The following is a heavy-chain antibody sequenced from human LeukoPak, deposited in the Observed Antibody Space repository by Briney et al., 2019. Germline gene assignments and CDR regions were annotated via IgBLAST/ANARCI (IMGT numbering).Heavy chain of an antibody. Sequence: PGRSLRLSCAASGVIFSSYGMHWVRQAPGKGLEWVAVISSDGNNTYYADSVKGRFTISRDNSKNTLYLQMDSLRAEDTAVYYCAKDSGSGRGLYYYGMDVWGKGTTVPVSS. D-gene: IGHD3-10*01. J-gene: IGHJ6*04. CDR1: GVIFSSYG. CDR3: AKDSGSGRGLYYYGMDV. CDR2: ISSDGNNT. V-gene: IGHV3-30*18.